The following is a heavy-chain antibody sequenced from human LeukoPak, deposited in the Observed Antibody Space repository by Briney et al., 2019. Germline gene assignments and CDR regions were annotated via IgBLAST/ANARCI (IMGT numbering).Heavy chain of an antibody. D-gene: IGHD2-15*01. Sequence: GGSLRLSCAASGFTFSTYGTHWVRQAPGKGLEWVAVIRSDGSSEYYADSVRGRFIISRDNSKNTLYLQMNSLRAEDTAVYYCARYCSGGTCYVGLIWGQGTLVTVSS. V-gene: IGHV3-33*01. J-gene: IGHJ4*02. CDR1: GFTFSTYG. CDR3: ARYCSGGTCYVGLI. CDR2: IRSDGSSE.